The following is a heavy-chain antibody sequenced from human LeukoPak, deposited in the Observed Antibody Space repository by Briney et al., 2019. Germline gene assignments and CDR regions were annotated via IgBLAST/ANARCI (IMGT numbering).Heavy chain of an antibody. CDR2: INPNSGGT. CDR1: GYTFTGYY. J-gene: IGHJ4*02. Sequence: ASVKVSCKASGYTFTGYYMHWVRQAPAQGLEWMGWINPNSGGTNYAQKFQGRVTMTRDTSINTAYMELSRLRSDDTAVYCCATLYSSSSRPFDYWGQGTLVTVSS. V-gene: IGHV1-2*02. CDR3: ATLYSSSSRPFDY. D-gene: IGHD6-6*01.